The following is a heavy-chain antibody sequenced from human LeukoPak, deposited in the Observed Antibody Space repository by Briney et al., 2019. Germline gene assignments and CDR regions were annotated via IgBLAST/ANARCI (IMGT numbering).Heavy chain of an antibody. CDR3: AKPYPYSSSWFGFDY. V-gene: IGHV3-23*01. CDR2: FSGSGGST. CDR1: GFTFSSYA. Sequence: PGGSLRLSCAASGFTFSSYAMSWVRQAPGKGLEWVSAFSGSGGSTYYADSVKGRFTISRDNSKNTLYLQMNSLRAEDTAVYYCAKPYPYSSSWFGFDYWGQGTLVTVSS. D-gene: IGHD6-13*01. J-gene: IGHJ4*02.